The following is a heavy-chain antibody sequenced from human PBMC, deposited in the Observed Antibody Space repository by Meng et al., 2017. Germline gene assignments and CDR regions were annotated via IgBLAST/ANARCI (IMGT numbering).Heavy chain of an antibody. J-gene: IGHJ4*01. CDR3: ARSGGRKSGGNAARYFDY. V-gene: IGHV4-34*01. CDR1: GGSFSGYY. D-gene: IGHD4-23*01. CDR2: INHSGST. Sequence: QGQRQGWGGGRLKPSETLARTWGVYGGSFSGYYWNWIRQPPGKGLEGIAEINHSGSTNYSPSLKSRVTISVDTSNNQFSLRLSSVTAADTALYYCARSGGRKSGGNAARYFDYWGQGALVTVSS.